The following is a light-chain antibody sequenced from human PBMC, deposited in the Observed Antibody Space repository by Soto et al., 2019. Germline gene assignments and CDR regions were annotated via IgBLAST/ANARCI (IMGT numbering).Light chain of an antibody. V-gene: IGKV3D-20*02. CDR3: QQGREWPT. CDR1: QSASNNY. J-gene: IGKJ3*01. CDR2: DAS. Sequence: EIVLTHSPGTLSLSPGERATLSCRASQSASNNYLAWYQQKPGQAPRLLIYDASKRATGIPARFSGSGFGTDYTLTISSLEPEDYAVYDCQQGREWPTFGPRTEVDIK.